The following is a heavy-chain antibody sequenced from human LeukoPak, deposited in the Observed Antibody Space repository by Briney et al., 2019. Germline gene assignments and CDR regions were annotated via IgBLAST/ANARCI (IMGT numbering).Heavy chain of an antibody. D-gene: IGHD6-13*01. CDR3: ARGVLAAAGQPYYFDY. V-gene: IGHV1-69*13. Sequence: SVKVSCKASGGTFSSYAISWVRQAPGQGLEWMGGIIPIFGTANYAQKFQGRVTITADESTSTAYMELSSLRSEDTAMYYCARGVLAAAGQPYYFDYWGQGTLVTVSS. CDR2: IIPIFGTA. CDR1: GGTFSSYA. J-gene: IGHJ4*02.